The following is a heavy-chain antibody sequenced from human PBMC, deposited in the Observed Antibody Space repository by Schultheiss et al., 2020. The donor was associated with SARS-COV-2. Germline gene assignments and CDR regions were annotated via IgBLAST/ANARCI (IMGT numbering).Heavy chain of an antibody. CDR1: GYTFTGYY. D-gene: IGHD2-2*01. J-gene: IGHJ6*02. CDR3: AREDYQLLSNLHYYYYGMDV. Sequence: GGSLRLSCKASGYTFTGYYMHWVRQAPGQGLEWMGWINPNSGGTNYAQKFQGRVTMTRDTSISTAYMELSRLRSDDTAVYYCAREDYQLLSNLHYYYYGMDVWGQGTTVTVSS. V-gene: IGHV1-2*02. CDR2: INPNSGGT.